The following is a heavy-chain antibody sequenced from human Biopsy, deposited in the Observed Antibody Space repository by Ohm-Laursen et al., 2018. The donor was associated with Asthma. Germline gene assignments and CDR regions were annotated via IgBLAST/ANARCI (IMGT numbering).Heavy chain of an antibody. V-gene: IGHV1-46*01. CDR2: INPSGGST. Sequence: ESSVKVSCKASGYTFTSYGISWVRQAPGQGLEWMGIINPSGGSTSYAQKFQGRVTMARDTSTSTVYMELSSLRSEDTAVYYCARAGALIVGATMGYWGQGTLVTVSS. D-gene: IGHD1-26*01. J-gene: IGHJ4*02. CDR3: ARAGALIVGATMGY. CDR1: GYTFTSYG.